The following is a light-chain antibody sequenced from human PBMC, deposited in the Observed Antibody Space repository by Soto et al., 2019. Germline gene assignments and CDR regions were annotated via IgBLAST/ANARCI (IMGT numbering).Light chain of an antibody. Sequence: QSALTQPASVSGSPGQSITISCTGSSSDVGNYDLVSWYQQHPGKVPKLMIYEGSKRPSGVSHRVSGSKSGNTASLTISGLQAEYEADYYCCSYAGRSTWVFGGGTKLTVL. CDR1: SSDVGNYDL. CDR2: EGS. V-gene: IGLV2-23*01. CDR3: CSYAGRSTWV. J-gene: IGLJ3*02.